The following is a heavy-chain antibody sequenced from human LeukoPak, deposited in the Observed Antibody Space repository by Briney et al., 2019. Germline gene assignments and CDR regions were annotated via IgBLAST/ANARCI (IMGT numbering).Heavy chain of an antibody. CDR3: ARMDLSIFGVVIIDY. J-gene: IGHJ4*02. D-gene: IGHD3-3*01. CDR2: IYYSGST. CDR1: GGSISSGGYY. Sequence: SETLSLTCTVSGGSISSGGYYWSWIRQHPGTGLEWIGYIYYSGSTYSNPSLKSRVTISVDTSKNQFSLKLSSVTAADTAVYYCARMDLSIFGVVIIDYWGQGTLVTVSS. V-gene: IGHV4-31*03.